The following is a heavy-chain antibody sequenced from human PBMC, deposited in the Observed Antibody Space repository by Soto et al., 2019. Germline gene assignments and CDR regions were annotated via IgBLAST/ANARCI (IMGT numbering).Heavy chain of an antibody. CDR2: IYWDDDK. V-gene: IGHV2-5*02. J-gene: IGHJ4*02. CDR3: AHSPVGVTYFDY. D-gene: IGHD1-26*01. Sequence: QITLKESGPPLVKPTQTLTLTCTFSGFSLSTSGVGVGWIRQPPGKALEWLALIYWDDDKRYSPSLKSRLTITKDTSKNQVVLTMANMDPVDTATYYCAHSPVGVTYFDYWGQGTLVTVSS. CDR1: GFSLSTSGVG.